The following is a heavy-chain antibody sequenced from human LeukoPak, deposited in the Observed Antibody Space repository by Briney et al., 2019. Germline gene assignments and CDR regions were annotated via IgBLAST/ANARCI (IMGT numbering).Heavy chain of an antibody. CDR2: IYHSGST. CDR3: ARSSITMVRGVYFDY. J-gene: IGHJ4*02. Sequence: SETLSLTCTVSGYSISSGYYWGWIRQPPGKGLEWIGSIYHSGSTYYNPSLKSRVTISVDTSKNQFSLKPSSVTAADTAVYYCARSSITMVRGVYFDYWGQGTLVTVSS. V-gene: IGHV4-38-2*02. D-gene: IGHD3-10*01. CDR1: GYSISSGYY.